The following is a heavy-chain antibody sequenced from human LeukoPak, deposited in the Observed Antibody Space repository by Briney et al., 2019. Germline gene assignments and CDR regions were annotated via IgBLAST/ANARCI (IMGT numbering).Heavy chain of an antibody. V-gene: IGHV4-4*07. Sequence: SETLSLTCTVSGGSITSYYWSWIRQPAAKGLEWIGHIYSSVSTNCNPSLKSRVTMSVDTSKNQVSLRLTSVTAADTAVYYCAGTLNYDILTGCHPIDYWGQGTLVTVSS. J-gene: IGHJ4*02. CDR1: GGSITSYY. D-gene: IGHD3-9*01. CDR3: AGTLNYDILTGCHPIDY. CDR2: IYSSVST.